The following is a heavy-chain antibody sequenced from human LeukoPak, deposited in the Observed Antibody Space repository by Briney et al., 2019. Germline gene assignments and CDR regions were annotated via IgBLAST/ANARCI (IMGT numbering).Heavy chain of an antibody. CDR3: ARSWGNLYYFDY. CDR2: MFHSGDI. Sequence: SETLSLVCSSLVFSFTGNYNWAWVRQPPGKGLEWIGNMFHSGDIFHNPSLKSRVTMSVDTSKNQFFLKLTSVTAADTAVYYCARSWGNLYYFDYWSQGALVTVSS. J-gene: IGHJ4*02. V-gene: IGHV4-38-2*01. D-gene: IGHD3-16*01. CDR1: VFSFTGNYN.